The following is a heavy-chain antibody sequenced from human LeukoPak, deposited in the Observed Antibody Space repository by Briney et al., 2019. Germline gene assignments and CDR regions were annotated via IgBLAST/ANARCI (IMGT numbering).Heavy chain of an antibody. CDR1: GFTFSSYV. CDR2: ISGSGGST. J-gene: IGHJ5*02. V-gene: IGHV3-23*01. D-gene: IGHD5-18*01. Sequence: GGSLRLSCAASGFTFSSYVMSWVRQAPGKGLEWVSAISGSGGSTYYADSVKGRFTISRDNSKNTLYLQMNSLRAEDTAVYYCAKARSGYSYGNNWFDPWGQGTLVTVSS. CDR3: AKARSGYSYGNNWFDP.